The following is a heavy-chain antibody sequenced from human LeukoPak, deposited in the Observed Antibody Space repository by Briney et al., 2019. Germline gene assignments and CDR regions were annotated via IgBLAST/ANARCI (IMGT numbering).Heavy chain of an antibody. CDR2: IYYSGNS. CDR3: ARVSNYYDSDGWFDP. V-gene: IGHV4-59*01. D-gene: IGHD3-22*01. CDR1: GGSISTYY. Sequence: SETLSLTCTVSGGSISTYYWSWIRQPPGKGLEWIGYIYYSGNSNYNPSLKSRVTISVDTSKNQFSLKLSSVTAADTAVYYCARVSNYYDSDGWFDPWGQGTLVTVSS. J-gene: IGHJ5*02.